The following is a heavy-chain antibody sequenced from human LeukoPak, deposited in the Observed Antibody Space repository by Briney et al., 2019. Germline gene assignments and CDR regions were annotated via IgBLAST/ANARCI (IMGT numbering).Heavy chain of an antibody. CDR3: ARLLAATGDWYFDL. CDR1: GGSTSSFY. V-gene: IGHV4-59*08. J-gene: IGHJ2*01. Sequence: SETLSLTCTVSGGSTSSFYWGWIRQPPGKGLEWIGYIAYSQDTNYNPPLKSRLTISLDTYNNQFSLRLSSVTAADTAVYYCARLLAATGDWYFDLWGRGTLVSVSS. CDR2: IAYSQDT. D-gene: IGHD6-13*01.